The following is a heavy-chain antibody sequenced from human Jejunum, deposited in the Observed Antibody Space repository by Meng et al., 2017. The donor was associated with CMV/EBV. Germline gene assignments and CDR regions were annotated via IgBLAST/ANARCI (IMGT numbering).Heavy chain of an antibody. CDR3: ARGQGSETYCDSTSCYRDDAFDI. J-gene: IGHJ3*02. V-gene: IGHV3-7*01. D-gene: IGHD2-2*01. CDR2: INQDGTEK. Sequence: MSWVRQAPGKGLEWVANINQDGTEKYTVVSVKGRFTISRDNPKNSLYLQMSGLRGEDTAVYYCARGQGSETYCDSTSCYRDDAFDIWGQGTMVTVS.